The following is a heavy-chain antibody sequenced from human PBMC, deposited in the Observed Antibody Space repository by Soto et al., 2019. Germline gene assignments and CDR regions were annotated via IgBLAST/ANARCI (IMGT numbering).Heavy chain of an antibody. V-gene: IGHV2-5*02. CDR1: GFSLSTSGVG. Sequence: QITLKESGPTLVKPTQTLTLTFTFSGFSLSTSGVGVGWIRQPPGTTLEWLAHIYLDDDKRYSPSLKSRLTITKDITKSRAVLTMTNMDPVDTATYYCAHRGWYTPRFDYWGQGSLVTVST. J-gene: IGHJ4*02. D-gene: IGHD6-19*01. CDR2: IYLDDDK. CDR3: AHRGWYTPRFDY.